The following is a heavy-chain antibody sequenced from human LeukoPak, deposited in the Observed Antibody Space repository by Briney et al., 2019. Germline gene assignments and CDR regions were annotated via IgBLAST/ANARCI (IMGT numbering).Heavy chain of an antibody. D-gene: IGHD2-2*01. CDR2: ISWISGSI. J-gene: IGHJ6*02. V-gene: IGHV3-9*01. CDR1: GFTFDDYA. CDR3: AKGGLGYCSSTSCPPLYYYYYGMDV. Sequence: GGSLRLSCAASGFTFDDYAMHWVRQAPRKGLEWVSGISWISGSIGYADSVKGRFTISRDNAKNSLYMQMNSLRAEHTALYYCAKGGLGYCSSTSCPPLYYYYYGMDVWGQGTTVTVSS.